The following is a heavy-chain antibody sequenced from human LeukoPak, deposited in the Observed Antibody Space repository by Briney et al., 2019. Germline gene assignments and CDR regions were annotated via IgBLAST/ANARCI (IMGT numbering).Heavy chain of an antibody. CDR2: INHSGST. V-gene: IGHV4-34*01. CDR1: GGSISSYY. Sequence: PSETLSLTCTVSGGSISSYYWSWIRQPPGKGLEWIGEINHSGSTNYNPSLKSRVTISVDTSKNQFSLKLSSVTAADTAVYYCARMYSSSWPHDYWGQGTLVTVSS. J-gene: IGHJ4*02. D-gene: IGHD6-13*01. CDR3: ARMYSSSWPHDY.